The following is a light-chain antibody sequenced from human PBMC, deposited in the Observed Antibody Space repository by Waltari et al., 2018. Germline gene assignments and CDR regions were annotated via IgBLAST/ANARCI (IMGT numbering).Light chain of an antibody. CDR1: SSDVDGYNY. CDR3: ASWAGDSVL. J-gene: IGLJ2*01. V-gene: IGLV2-11*01. Sequence: HSALTHPRSVSVSPGQSVTISCTGTSSDVDGYNYVSWYQQHPGKAPKSVIYDVSGRPSGVPDRFSGSKSGNTASLTISGLQAEDEGDYFCASWAGDSVLFGGGTKVTVL. CDR2: DVS.